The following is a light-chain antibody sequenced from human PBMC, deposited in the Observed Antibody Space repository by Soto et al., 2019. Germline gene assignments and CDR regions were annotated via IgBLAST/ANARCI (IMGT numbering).Light chain of an antibody. CDR2: KAS. J-gene: IGKJ4*01. CDR1: HSISSC. CDR3: QQYKSYPLT. Sequence: DIQMTQSPSTLSASVGDRVTITCRASHSISSCLAWYQQKPGKAPNLLIYKASTLQGGVPSRFSGSGSGTEFTLTISSVQPDDFATYYCQQYKSYPLTFGGGTKVDI. V-gene: IGKV1-5*03.